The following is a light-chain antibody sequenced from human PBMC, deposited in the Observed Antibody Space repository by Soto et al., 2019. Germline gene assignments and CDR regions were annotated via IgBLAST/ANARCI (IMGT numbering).Light chain of an antibody. CDR2: KAS. V-gene: IGKV1-5*03. CDR1: QSISAW. J-gene: IGKJ5*01. Sequence: DIQMTQSPSTLSASVGDRVTIACRARQSISAWLAWYQQKPGKAPNLLIYKASTLETGVPSRFSGSGSGTEFTLTISSLQPDDFATYFCQHYDSYATITFGQGTRLEIK. CDR3: QHYDSYATIT.